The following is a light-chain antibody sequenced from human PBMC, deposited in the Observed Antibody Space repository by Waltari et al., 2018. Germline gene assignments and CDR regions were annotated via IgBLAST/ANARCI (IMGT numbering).Light chain of an antibody. CDR2: YDR. V-gene: IGLV3-21*04. CDR3: HVWHPHVDPGV. J-gene: IGLJ1*01. Sequence: SYVVTQPPSVSGAPGETATITCWAGTIGPDIVTWSQQKAGQDPVLVIFYDRDRPSGIPDRFSGSNSGNTATLTISRVEAGDEARYYCHVWHPHVDPGVFGTGTEVTVL. CDR1: TIGPDI.